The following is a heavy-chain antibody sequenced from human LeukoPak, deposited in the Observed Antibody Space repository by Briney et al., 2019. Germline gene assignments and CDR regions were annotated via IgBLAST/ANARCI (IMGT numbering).Heavy chain of an antibody. CDR3: ARLYCSGASCYSGY. D-gene: IGHD2-15*01. Sequence: ASVKVSCKASGYTFTSYDINWVRQATGQGLEWMGWMNPNSGNTGYAQKFQGRVTMTRNTSISTAYMELSSLRSEDTAVYYCARLYCSGASCYSGYWGQGTLVTVSS. CDR1: GYTFTSYD. CDR2: MNPNSGNT. V-gene: IGHV1-8*01. J-gene: IGHJ4*02.